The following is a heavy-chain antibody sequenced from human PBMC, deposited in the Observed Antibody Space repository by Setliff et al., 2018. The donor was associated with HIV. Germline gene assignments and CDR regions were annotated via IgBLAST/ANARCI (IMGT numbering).Heavy chain of an antibody. V-gene: IGHV4-39*01. CDR2: VSQSGST. CDR1: GGSTTSSTYY. CDR3: ARVPVAGANWFDP. Sequence: PSETLSLTCTVSGGSTTSSTYYWGWIRQPPGRGLEWIGSVSQSGSTYYNPSLKSRITISVDRSKNLFSLKLISVTAADQGVYYCARVPVAGANWFDPWGLGTLVTVSS. D-gene: IGHD2-21*01. J-gene: IGHJ5*02.